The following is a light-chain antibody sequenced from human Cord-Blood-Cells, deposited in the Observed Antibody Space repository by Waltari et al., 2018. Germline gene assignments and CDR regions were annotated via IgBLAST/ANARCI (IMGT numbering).Light chain of an antibody. V-gene: IGLV2-14*03. J-gene: IGLJ3*02. CDR2: DVS. CDR1: SSAVGGYNY. CDR3: SSYTSSSTPWV. Sequence: QSALTQPASVSGSPGHSITISCTGTSSAVGGYNYVSWYQQHPGKAPKLMIYDVSNRPSGVSNRFSGSKSGNTASLTISGLQAEDEADYYCSSYTSSSTPWVFGGGTKLTVL.